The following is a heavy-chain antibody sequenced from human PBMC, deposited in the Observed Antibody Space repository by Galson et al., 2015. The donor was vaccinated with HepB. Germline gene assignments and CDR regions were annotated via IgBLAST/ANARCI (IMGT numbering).Heavy chain of an antibody. D-gene: IGHD6-6*01. V-gene: IGHV3-23*01. J-gene: IGHJ6*02. Sequence: SLRLSCAASGFTFSSYAMNWVRQAPGKGLEWVSVITGSGGSTYYADSVKGRFTISRDNSKNTLYLQMNSLRAEDTAVYYCAKRVDSWDVAARQFFYSYDMDVWGQGTTVTVSS. CDR3: AKRVDSWDVAARQFFYSYDMDV. CDR1: GFTFSSYA. CDR2: ITGSGGST.